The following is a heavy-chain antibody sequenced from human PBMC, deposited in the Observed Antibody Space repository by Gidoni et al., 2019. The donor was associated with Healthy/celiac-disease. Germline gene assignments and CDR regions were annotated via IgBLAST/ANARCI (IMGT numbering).Heavy chain of an antibody. D-gene: IGHD6-6*01. J-gene: IGHJ5*02. V-gene: IGHV5-51*03. CDR1: GYRFTSYW. CDR3: ARRVYSSSPENWFDP. CDR2: SYPDDSDT. Sequence: EVQLVQSGAEVTRRGEGLKSCCKGSGYRFTSYWIGWVRQMPGKGQEWMGISYPDDSDTGYSPSFQGQVTTSAAKSISTAYLQWSSLKASDTAMYYCARRVYSSSPENWFDPWGQGTPVTVSS.